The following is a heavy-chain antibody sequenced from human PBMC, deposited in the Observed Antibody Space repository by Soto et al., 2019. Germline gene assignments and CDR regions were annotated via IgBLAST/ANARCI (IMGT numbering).Heavy chain of an antibody. V-gene: IGHV4-59*01. CDR1: GGSISGYY. Sequence: QVQLQESGPGLLKPSETLSFTCTVSGGSISGYYWNWIRQPPGKRLEWIGYIHSSGNTTYYPSLRSRVAHSVDTAKNHFSRKLYSVTAADAAVYYCAGGGINRNYGPSLFDYWSPVTLVTVSS. CDR2: IHSSGNT. CDR3: AGGGINRNYGPSLFDY. J-gene: IGHJ4*02. D-gene: IGHD1-7*01.